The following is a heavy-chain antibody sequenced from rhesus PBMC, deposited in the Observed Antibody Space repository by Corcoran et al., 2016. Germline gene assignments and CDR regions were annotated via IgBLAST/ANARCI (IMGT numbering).Heavy chain of an antibody. D-gene: IGHD1-1*01. J-gene: IGHJ4*01. CDR3: AKSLRNYYFDY. Sequence: QLQLQASGPGLVKPSETLSVTCAVSGGPSSSSYWSWIRQAPGKGLEWIGYIYVSGSRTKYNPSLKSRVTLSVDTSKYQLSLKLSSVTAADTAVYYCAKSLRNYYFDYWGQGVLVTVSS. CDR2: IYVSGSRT. CDR1: GGPSSSSY. V-gene: IGHV4-169*01.